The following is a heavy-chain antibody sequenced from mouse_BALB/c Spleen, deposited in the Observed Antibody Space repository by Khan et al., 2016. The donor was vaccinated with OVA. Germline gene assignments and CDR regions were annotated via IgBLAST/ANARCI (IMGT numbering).Heavy chain of an antibody. Sequence: QVQLKESGAELVRPVVSVKISCKGSGYTFTDYAMHWVKQSHAKSLEWIGVISTFYGDATYNQMFKGKATMTVDKSSSTAYMELARLTSEDSAIYYCARGSGNSRFAYWGQGTLVTVSA. CDR2: ISTFYGDA. D-gene: IGHD1-3*01. V-gene: IGHV1S137*01. J-gene: IGHJ3*01. CDR1: GYTFTDYA. CDR3: ARGSGNSRFAY.